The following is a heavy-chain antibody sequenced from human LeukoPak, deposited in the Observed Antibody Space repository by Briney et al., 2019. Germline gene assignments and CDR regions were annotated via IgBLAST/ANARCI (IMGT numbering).Heavy chain of an antibody. Sequence: PGGSLRLSCAASGFTFSSYAMSWVRQAPGKGLEWVSGISGSVGNTYYADSVKGRFTISRDNSKNTLYLQMNSLRAEDTAVYYCAKIGGSYSEDDYWGQGTLVTVSS. J-gene: IGHJ4*02. D-gene: IGHD1-26*01. V-gene: IGHV3-23*01. CDR3: AKIGGSYSEDDY. CDR1: GFTFSSYA. CDR2: ISGSVGNT.